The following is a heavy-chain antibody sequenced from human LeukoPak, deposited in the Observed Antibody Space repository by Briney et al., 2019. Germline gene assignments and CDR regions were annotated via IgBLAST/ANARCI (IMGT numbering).Heavy chain of an antibody. Sequence: GGSLRLSCAASGFTFSSFAMHWVRQAPGKGLEWVAVISYDGSNMYYADSEKGRFTISRDNYINTLYLQMNSLRPEDMATFYCARGRETYNFDYWGQGTLVTVSS. J-gene: IGHJ4*02. CDR2: ISYDGSNM. CDR1: GFTFSSFA. V-gene: IGHV3-30*04. CDR3: ARGRETYNFDY. D-gene: IGHD5-18*01.